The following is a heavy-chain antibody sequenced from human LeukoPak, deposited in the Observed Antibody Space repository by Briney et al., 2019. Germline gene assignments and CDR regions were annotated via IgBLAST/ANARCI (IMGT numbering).Heavy chain of an antibody. CDR1: GYTFTGYY. V-gene: IGHV1-46*01. Sequence: GASVTVSCKASGYTFTGYYMHWVRQAPGQGLEWMGMIYLRDGSTSYAQKFQGRVTVTRDTSTSTVHMELSGLRSEDTAVYYCARDQEGFDYWGQGTLVTVSS. CDR3: ARDQEGFDY. J-gene: IGHJ4*02. CDR2: IYLRDGST.